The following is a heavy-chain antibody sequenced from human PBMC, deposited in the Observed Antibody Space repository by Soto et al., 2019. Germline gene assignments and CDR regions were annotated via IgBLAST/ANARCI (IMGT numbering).Heavy chain of an antibody. J-gene: IGHJ4*02. V-gene: IGHV3-23*01. CDR2: ISDSGGST. CDR3: AKDGGWSLAVAGLFDY. CDR1: GSTFSSDD. D-gene: IGHD6-19*01. Sequence: EVPLLEYGGGLVQPGGSLRLSCVVSGSTFSSDDMSWVRQAPGRELEWVSGISDSGGSTYYADSVKGRFTISRDNAKNTLYLQMKSLRVEDTALYYCAKDGGWSLAVAGLFDYWGPGTQVTVSS.